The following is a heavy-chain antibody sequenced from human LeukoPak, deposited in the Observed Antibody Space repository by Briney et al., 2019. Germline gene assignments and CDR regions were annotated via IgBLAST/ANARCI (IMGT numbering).Heavy chain of an antibody. CDR3: ARGTGGVAATSFDY. CDR2: ISSSSSYI. J-gene: IGHJ4*02. V-gene: IGHV3-21*01. CDR1: GFTFSSYS. D-gene: IGHD2-15*01. Sequence: GGSLRLSCAASGFTFSSYSMNWVRQAPGKGLEWVSSISSSSSYIYYADSVKGRFTISRDNAKNSLYLQMNSLRAEDTAVYYCARGTGGVAATSFDYWGQGTLVTVSS.